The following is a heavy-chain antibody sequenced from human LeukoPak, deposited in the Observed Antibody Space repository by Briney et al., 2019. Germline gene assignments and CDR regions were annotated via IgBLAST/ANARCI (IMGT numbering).Heavy chain of an antibody. J-gene: IGHJ5*02. Sequence: SQTLSLTCTVSGGSISSGSYYWSWIRQPAGKGLEWIGRIYTSGSTNYNPSLKSRVTISVDTSKNQFSLKLSSVTAADTAVYYCASYDDYGDYGWFDPWGQGTLVTVSS. CDR3: ASYDDYGDYGWFDP. V-gene: IGHV4-61*02. CDR2: IYTSGST. CDR1: GGSISSGSYY. D-gene: IGHD4-17*01.